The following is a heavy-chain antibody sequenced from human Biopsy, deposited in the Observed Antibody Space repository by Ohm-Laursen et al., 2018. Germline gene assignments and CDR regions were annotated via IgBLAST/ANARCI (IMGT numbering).Heavy chain of an antibody. CDR3: TRGGYYYDSLAYYYWFDL. CDR2: INAKTGDT. CDR1: GYTFTGYH. J-gene: IGHJ5*02. Sequence: GSSVKVSCKASGYTFTGYHVHWVRQAPGQGLEWMGWINAKTGDTNYAQKFQDRVTMTRDTSISTAYVDLSSLRSDDTAVYYCTRGGYYYDSLAYYYWFDLWGQGTLVTVSS. V-gene: IGHV1-2*02. D-gene: IGHD3-22*01.